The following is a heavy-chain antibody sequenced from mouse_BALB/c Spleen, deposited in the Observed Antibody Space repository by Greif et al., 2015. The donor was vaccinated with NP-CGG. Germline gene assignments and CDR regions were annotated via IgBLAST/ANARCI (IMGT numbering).Heavy chain of an antibody. CDR3: ARPGGRFYAMDY. CDR1: GYTFTSYW. J-gene: IGHJ4*01. CDR2: IDPSDSYT. V-gene: IGHV1-69*02. Sequence: VHLVESGAELVKPGASVRLSCKASGYTFTSYWMHWVKQRPGQGLEWIGEIDPSDSYTNYNQKFKGKATLTVDKSSSTAYMQLSSLTSEDSAVYYCARPGGRFYAMDYWGQGTSVTVSS.